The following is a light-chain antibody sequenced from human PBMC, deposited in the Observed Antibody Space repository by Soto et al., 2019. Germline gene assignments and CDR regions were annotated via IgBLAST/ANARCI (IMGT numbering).Light chain of an antibody. V-gene: IGKV1-39*01. Sequence: IQLTHSPSSLSASVLYRVTITCRASQGISSWLAWYQQKPEKAPKLVIYDASSLQSGVPSRFSGSGSGTDFTLTISSLQPEDFATYYCQKSYSSPGKFGQGTKVDIK. CDR3: QKSYSSPGK. CDR2: DAS. CDR1: QGISSW. J-gene: IGKJ1*01.